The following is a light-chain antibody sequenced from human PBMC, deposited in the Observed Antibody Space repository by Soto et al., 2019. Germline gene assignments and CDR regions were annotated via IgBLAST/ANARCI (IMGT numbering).Light chain of an antibody. J-gene: IGLJ1*01. CDR1: SSDVGGYDY. Sequence: QSVLTQPASVSGSPGQSVTISCTGTSSDVGGYDYVSWYQQHPGTAPKLILYEVNNRPSGVSNRFSGSKSGNTASLIISGLQTEDEANYYCSAYTNSNNLLFGNATKVTV. CDR2: EVN. V-gene: IGLV2-14*01. CDR3: SAYTNSNNLL.